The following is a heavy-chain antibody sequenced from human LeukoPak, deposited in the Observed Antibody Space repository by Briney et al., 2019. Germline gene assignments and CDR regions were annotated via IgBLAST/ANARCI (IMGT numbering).Heavy chain of an antibody. V-gene: IGHV4-39*07. CDR3: ARTDWGSEYYFDY. CDR1: GFTVSSNY. Sequence: PGGSLRLSCAASGFTVSSNYMSWVRQPPGKGLEWIGTIYYSGSTYYNPSLKSRVTISVDTSKNQFSLKLSSVTAADTAVYYCARTDWGSEYYFDYWGQGTLVTVSS. D-gene: IGHD7-27*01. CDR2: IYYSGST. J-gene: IGHJ4*02.